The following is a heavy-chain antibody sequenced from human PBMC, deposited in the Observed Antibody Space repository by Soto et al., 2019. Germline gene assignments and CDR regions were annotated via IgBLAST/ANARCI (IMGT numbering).Heavy chain of an antibody. CDR3: ARIPARDYGAFDI. CDR1: GFTFSDYY. CDR2: ISSSGSTI. D-gene: IGHD2-2*01. V-gene: IGHV3-11*01. J-gene: IGHJ3*02. Sequence: PGGSLRLSCAASGFTFSDYYMSWIRQAPGKGLEWVSYISSSGSTIYYADSVKGRFTISRDNAKNSLYLQMNSRRAEDTAVYYCARIPARDYGAFDIWGQGTMVTVSS.